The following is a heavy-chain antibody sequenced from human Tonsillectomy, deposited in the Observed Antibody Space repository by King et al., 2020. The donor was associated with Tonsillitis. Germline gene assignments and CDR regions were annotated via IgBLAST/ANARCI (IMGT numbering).Heavy chain of an antibody. CDR3: ARDQRRYFQEYYYYMDV. Sequence: QLVQSGAEVKKPGSSVKVSCKASGGTFSSYAISWVRQAPGQGLEWMGGIIPIFGTANYAQKFQGRVTITADESTSTAYMELSSLRSEDTAVYYCARDQRRYFQEYYYYMDVWGKGTTVTVSS. CDR2: IIPIFGTA. CDR1: GGTFSSYA. D-gene: IGHD3-9*01. V-gene: IGHV1-69*01. J-gene: IGHJ6*03.